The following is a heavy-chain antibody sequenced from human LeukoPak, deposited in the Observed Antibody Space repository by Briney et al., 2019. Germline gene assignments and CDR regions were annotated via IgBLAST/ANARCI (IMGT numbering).Heavy chain of an antibody. J-gene: IGHJ3*02. CDR1: GDSVSSYRAA. D-gene: IGHD5-24*01. Sequence: SQTLSLTCAISGDSVSSYRAAWSWIRQSPSRGLEWLRRTYYRSKWYNDYAVSVKSRITINPDTSTNQYSLQLTSVTPEDTAVYYTVRTDGHDAFDIWGQGTMVTVSS. CDR3: VRTDGHDAFDI. V-gene: IGHV6-1*01. CDR2: TYYRSKWYN.